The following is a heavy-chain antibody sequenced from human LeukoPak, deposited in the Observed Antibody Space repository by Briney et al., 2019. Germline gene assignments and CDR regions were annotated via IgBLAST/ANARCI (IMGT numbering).Heavy chain of an antibody. Sequence: ESGGSLRLSCAASGFTFSNYAMSWVRQAPAKGLEWVSSINGRGGSTYYADSVKGRFTISRDNPKNPLSLQMNSLRAEDTGIYYCANPPTVTSLHYWGQGTVHTVSS. CDR3: ANPPTVTSLHY. V-gene: IGHV3-23*01. CDR2: INGRGGST. CDR1: GFTFSNYA. J-gene: IGHJ4*02. D-gene: IGHD4-11*01.